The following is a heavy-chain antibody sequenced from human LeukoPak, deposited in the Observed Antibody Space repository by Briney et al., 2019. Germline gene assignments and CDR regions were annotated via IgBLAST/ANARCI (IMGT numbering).Heavy chain of an antibody. CDR1: GFTFSSYW. J-gene: IGHJ5*02. CDR2: LNTDGSRT. D-gene: IGHD6-19*01. Sequence: GGSLRLSCAASGFTFSSYWMHWVRQAPGKGLVWVSRLNTDGSRTSYADSVKGRFTISRDNAKNTLYLQMNSLRAEDTAVYYCARGADTGYSSDSWGQGTLVTVSS. V-gene: IGHV3-74*01. CDR3: ARGADTGYSSDS.